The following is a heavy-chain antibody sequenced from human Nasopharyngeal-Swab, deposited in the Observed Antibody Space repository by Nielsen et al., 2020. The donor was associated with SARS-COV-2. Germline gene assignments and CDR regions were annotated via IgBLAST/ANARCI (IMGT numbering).Heavy chain of an antibody. V-gene: IGHV3-30*18. D-gene: IGHD3-16*01. CDR3: AKDFVPLRHSIRPYYYSGMDL. CDR2: ISNDGPYT. CDR1: GFTVSRFG. Sequence: PCEASGFTVSRFGMHCVRQAPGKGLEWVTFISNDGPYTKYRHSARGRFTISRHNSKNTVSLHMSRLRVEDTAVYYCAKDFVPLRHSIRPYYYSGMDLWGQGTTVIVSS. J-gene: IGHJ6*02.